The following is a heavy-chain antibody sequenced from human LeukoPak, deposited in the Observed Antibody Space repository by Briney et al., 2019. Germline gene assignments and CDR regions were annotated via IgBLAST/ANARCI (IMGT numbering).Heavy chain of an antibody. V-gene: IGHV1-8*03. CDR2: MNPNSGNT. CDR3: ARRYSYGAVDY. D-gene: IGHD5-18*01. CDR1: GYTLTELS. J-gene: IGHJ4*02. Sequence: ASVKVSCKVSGYTLTELSMHWVRQATGQGLEWMGWMNPNSGNTGYAQKLQGRVTITRNTSISTAYMELSSLRSEDTAVYYCARRYSYGAVDYWGQGTLVTVSS.